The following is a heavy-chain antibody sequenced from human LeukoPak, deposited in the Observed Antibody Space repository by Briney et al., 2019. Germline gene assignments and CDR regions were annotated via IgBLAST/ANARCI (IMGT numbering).Heavy chain of an antibody. CDR2: ISYDGSNK. CDR1: GFTFSSYA. V-gene: IGHV3-30-3*01. J-gene: IGHJ6*02. Sequence: PGRSLRLSCAASGFTFSSYAMHWVRQAPGKGLEWVAVISYDGSNKYYADSVKGRFTISRDNSKNTLYLQMNSLRAEDTAVYYCARELGDILTGYLYYYYYGMDVWGQGTTVTVSS. D-gene: IGHD3-9*01. CDR3: ARELGDILTGYLYYYYYGMDV.